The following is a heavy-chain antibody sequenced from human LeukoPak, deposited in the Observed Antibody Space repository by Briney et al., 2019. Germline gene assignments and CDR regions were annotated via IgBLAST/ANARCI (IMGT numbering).Heavy chain of an antibody. CDR2: ISSSSSTI. J-gene: IGHJ4*02. CDR3: ARDAGFWSGYYDIDY. CDR1: GFTFSSYS. V-gene: IGHV3-48*01. Sequence: GGSLRLSCAASGFTFSSYSMNWVRQAPGKGLEWVSYISSSSSTIYYADSVKGRFTISRDNAKNSLYLQMNSLRAEDTAVYYCARDAGFWSGYYDIDYWGQGTLVTVSS. D-gene: IGHD3-3*01.